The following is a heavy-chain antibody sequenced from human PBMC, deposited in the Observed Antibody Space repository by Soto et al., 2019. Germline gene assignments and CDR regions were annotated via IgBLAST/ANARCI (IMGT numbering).Heavy chain of an antibody. D-gene: IGHD5-18*01. CDR2: ISYDGSNK. Sequence: GGSLRLSCAASGFTFSSYAMHWVRQAPGKGLEWVAVISYDGSNKYYADSVKGRFTISRDNSKNTLYLQMNSLRVEDTAVYYCARDTVLLVDTAMAFDYWGQGTLVTVSS. J-gene: IGHJ4*02. V-gene: IGHV3-30-3*01. CDR1: GFTFSSYA. CDR3: ARDTVLLVDTAMAFDY.